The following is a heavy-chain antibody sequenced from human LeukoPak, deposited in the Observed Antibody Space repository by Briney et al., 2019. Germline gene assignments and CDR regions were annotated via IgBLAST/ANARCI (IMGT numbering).Heavy chain of an antibody. J-gene: IGHJ4*02. D-gene: IGHD2-2*01. CDR3: ATDIHCSSTSCNAY. CDR2: ISAYNGNT. Sequence: ASVKVSCKASGYTFTSYGISWVRQAPGQGLEWMGWISAYNGNTNYAQKLQGRVTMTTDTSTSTAYMELSRLRSDDTAVYYCATDIHCSSTSCNAYWGQGTLVTVSS. V-gene: IGHV1-18*01. CDR1: GYTFTSYG.